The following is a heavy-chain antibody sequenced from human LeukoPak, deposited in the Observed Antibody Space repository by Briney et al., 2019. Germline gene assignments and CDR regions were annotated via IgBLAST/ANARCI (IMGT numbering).Heavy chain of an antibody. J-gene: IGHJ4*02. D-gene: IGHD3-22*01. CDR2: VSAYNGHT. CDR1: AYTFTSYG. CDR3: ARDLPAYDSTGQNWNCDY. V-gene: IGHV1-18*01. Sequence: VASVKVSCKASAYTFTSYGITWVRQASGQGLEWMGWVSAYNGHTNYAQKLQGRVTMTTDTSTSTAYMELRSLRPDDTAVYYCARDLPAYDSTGQNWNCDYWGQGTLVTVSS.